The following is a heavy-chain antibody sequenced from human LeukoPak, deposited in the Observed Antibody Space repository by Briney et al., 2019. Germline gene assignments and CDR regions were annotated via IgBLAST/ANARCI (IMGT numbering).Heavy chain of an antibody. CDR3: ARKYYGSGSYIIDY. J-gene: IGHJ4*02. CDR1: GGSISSSSYY. V-gene: IGHV4-39*07. D-gene: IGHD3-10*01. Sequence: SETLSLTCTVSGGSISSSSYYWGWIRQPPGKGLEWIGEINHSGSTNYNPSLKSRVTISVDTSKNQFSLKLSSVTAADTAVYYCARKYYGSGSYIIDYWGQGTLVTVSS. CDR2: INHSGST.